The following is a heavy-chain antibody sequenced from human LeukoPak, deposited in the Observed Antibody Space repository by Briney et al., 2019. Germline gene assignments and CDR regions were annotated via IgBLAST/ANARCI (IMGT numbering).Heavy chain of an antibody. CDR1: GFTFDDYA. V-gene: IGHV3-43*02. D-gene: IGHD1-26*01. CDR2: ISGDGGST. J-gene: IGHJ4*02. CDR3: AREWELRGGFDY. Sequence: GGSLRLSCAASGFTFDDYAMHWVRQAPGKGLEWVSLISGDGGSTYYADSVKGRFTISRDNSKNSLYLQMNSLRAEDTAVYYCAREWELRGGFDYWGQGTLVTVSS.